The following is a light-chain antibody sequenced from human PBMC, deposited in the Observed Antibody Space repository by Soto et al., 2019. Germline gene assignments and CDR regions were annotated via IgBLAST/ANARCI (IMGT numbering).Light chain of an antibody. CDR2: DAS. CDR3: QQYNNWPLT. CDR1: QSVSSY. J-gene: IGKJ4*01. Sequence: IVLTQFPATLSFSLGHRATLCCRASQSVSSYLAWYQQKPGQAPRLLIYDASNRATGIPARFSGSGSRTDFTLTISSLQSEDFAVYYCQQYNNWPLTFGGGTKVDIK. V-gene: IGKV3-11*01.